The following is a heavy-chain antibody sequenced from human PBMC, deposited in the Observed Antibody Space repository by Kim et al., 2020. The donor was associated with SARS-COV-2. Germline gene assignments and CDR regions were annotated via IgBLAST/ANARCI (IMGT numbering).Heavy chain of an antibody. CDR1: GGTFSSYA. D-gene: IGHD4-17*01. Sequence: SVKVSCKASGGTFSSYAISWVRQAPGQGLEWMGGIIPIFGTANYAQKFQGRVTITADESTSTAYMELSSLRSEDTAVYYCAGEEYDYGGIAHYYYGMDVWGQGTTVTVSS. CDR2: IIPIFGTA. CDR3: AGEEYDYGGIAHYYYGMDV. V-gene: IGHV1-69*13. J-gene: IGHJ6*01.